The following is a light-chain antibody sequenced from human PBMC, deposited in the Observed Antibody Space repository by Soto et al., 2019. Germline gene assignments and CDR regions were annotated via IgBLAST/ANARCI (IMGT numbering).Light chain of an antibody. CDR2: EVS. CDR3: SSYAGSNNYV. V-gene: IGLV2-8*01. Sequence: QSALTQPPSASGSPGQSVTISCTGTSSDVGGYNYVSWYQQHPGKAPKLMIYEVSKRPSGVPDRFSGSKSGNTASRTVSGLQAEDEADYYCSSYAGSNNYVFGTGTKVTV. J-gene: IGLJ1*01. CDR1: SSDVGGYNY.